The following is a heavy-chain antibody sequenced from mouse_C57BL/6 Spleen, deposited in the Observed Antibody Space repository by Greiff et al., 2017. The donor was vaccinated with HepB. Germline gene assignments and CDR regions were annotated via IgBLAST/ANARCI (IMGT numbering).Heavy chain of an antibody. J-gene: IGHJ2*01. CDR3: ARRACTTVVATDFDY. CDR2: IYPRSGNT. Sequence: QVQLQQSGAELARPGASVKLSCKASGYTFTSYGISWVKQRTGQGLEWIGEIYPRSGNTYYNEKFKGKATLTADKSSSTAYMELRSLTSEDSAVYFCARRACTTVVATDFDYWGQGTTLTVSS. D-gene: IGHD1-1*01. CDR1: GYTFTSYG. V-gene: IGHV1-81*01.